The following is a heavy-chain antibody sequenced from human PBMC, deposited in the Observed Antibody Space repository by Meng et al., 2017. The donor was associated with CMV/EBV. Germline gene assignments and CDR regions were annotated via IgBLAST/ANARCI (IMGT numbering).Heavy chain of an antibody. V-gene: IGHV3-30*14. CDR2: ISYDGSNK. Sequence: GGSLRLSCAASGFTFSSYAMHWVRQAPGKGLEWVAVISYDGSNKYYADSVKGRFTISRDNSKNTLYLQMNSLRAEDTAVYYCAIQRYSSSSGFDYWGQGTLVTVSS. J-gene: IGHJ4*02. D-gene: IGHD6-6*01. CDR1: GFTFSSYA. CDR3: AIQRYSSSSGFDY.